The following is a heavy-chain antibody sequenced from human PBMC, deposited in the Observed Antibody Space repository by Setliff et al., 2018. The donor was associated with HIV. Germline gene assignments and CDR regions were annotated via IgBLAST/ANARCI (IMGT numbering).Heavy chain of an antibody. CDR3: ARLMTADYYDTSGYFQH. CDR2: INPNSGAT. D-gene: IGHD3-22*01. CDR1: GYTFSGYY. J-gene: IGHJ1*01. Sequence: ASVKVSCKASGYTFSGYYLHWVRRAPGQGLEWMGWINPNSGATNYAQSFQGRVTMTRDTSISTAYMDLSSLTSDDTAVYYCARLMTADYYDTSGYFQHWGQGTLVTVSS. V-gene: IGHV1-2*02.